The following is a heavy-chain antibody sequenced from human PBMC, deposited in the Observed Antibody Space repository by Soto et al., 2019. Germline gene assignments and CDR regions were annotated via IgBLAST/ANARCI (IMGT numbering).Heavy chain of an antibody. J-gene: IGHJ4*02. CDR3: ARRPIVGLVLAYYFDY. V-gene: IGHV4-39*01. D-gene: IGHD3-9*01. CDR1: GGSISSSSYY. Sequence: QLQLQESGPGLVKPSETLSLTCTVSGGSISSSSYYWGWIRQPPGKGLEWIGSIYYSGSTYYNPSLKSRVTISVDTSKNQFSLKLSSVTAADTAVYYCARRPIVGLVLAYYFDYWGQGTLVTVSS. CDR2: IYYSGST.